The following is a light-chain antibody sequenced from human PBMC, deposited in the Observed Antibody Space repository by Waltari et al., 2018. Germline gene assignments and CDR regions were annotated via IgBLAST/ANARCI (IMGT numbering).Light chain of an antibody. CDR2: KAF. CDR3: QHYNTYPFT. CDR1: QSISSW. J-gene: IGKJ3*01. Sequence: DIQMTQSPSTLSASVGDRATITCRASQSISSWLAWYQQQPGKAPKVLIYKAFSLESGVPSRFSCSGSGTEFTLTISSLQPDDFATYYCQHYNTYPFTFGPGTKVDIK. V-gene: IGKV1-5*03.